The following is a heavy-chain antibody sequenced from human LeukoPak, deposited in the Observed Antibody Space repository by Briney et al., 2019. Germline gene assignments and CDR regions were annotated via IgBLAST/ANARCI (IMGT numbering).Heavy chain of an antibody. CDR1: GYTFTSYY. V-gene: IGHV1-46*01. CDR2: INPSGGST. D-gene: IGHD3-16*01. CDR3: ARTFYEQMPHFDY. Sequence: GASVKVSCKASGYTFTSYYIHWVRQAPGQGLEWMGIINPSGGSTTYAQKFQGRVIMTSDMSTSTDYMDLSSLRSEDTAVYYCARTFYEQMPHFDYWGQGTLVTVSS. J-gene: IGHJ4*02.